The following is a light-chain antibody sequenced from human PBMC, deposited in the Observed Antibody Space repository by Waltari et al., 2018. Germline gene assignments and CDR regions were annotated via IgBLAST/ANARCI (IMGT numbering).Light chain of an antibody. Sequence: DIQMTQSASSVSASVGDRVTCTCRASQGISSWLDWYQQKPGKAPKLLIYAASSLQSGVPSSFSGSGSGTDFTLTISSLQPEDFATYYCQQANSFPVTFGPGTKVDIK. CDR3: QQANSFPVT. CDR1: QGISSW. V-gene: IGKV1-12*01. CDR2: AAS. J-gene: IGKJ3*01.